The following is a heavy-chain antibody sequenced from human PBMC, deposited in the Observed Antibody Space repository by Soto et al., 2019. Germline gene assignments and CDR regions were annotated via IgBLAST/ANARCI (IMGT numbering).Heavy chain of an antibody. CDR1: GFTFSSYA. Sequence: GGSLRLSCAASGFTFSSYAMSWVRQAPGKGLEWVSAISGSGGSTYYADSVKGRFTISRDNSKNTLYVQMNSLRAEDTAVYYCAKVSLSLDYYDSSGYWGQGTLVTVSS. CDR2: ISGSGGST. V-gene: IGHV3-23*01. CDR3: AKVSLSLDYYDSSGY. D-gene: IGHD3-22*01. J-gene: IGHJ4*02.